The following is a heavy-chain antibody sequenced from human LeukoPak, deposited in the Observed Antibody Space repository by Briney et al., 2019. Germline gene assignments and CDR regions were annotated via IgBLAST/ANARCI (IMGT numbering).Heavy chain of an antibody. CDR2: IWYDGSNK. V-gene: IGHV3-33*01. J-gene: IGHJ4*02. CDR3: ARDRGYVWGSYLKSDYFDY. CDR1: GFTFSSYG. Sequence: GSLRLSCAASGFTFSSYGMHWVRQAPGKGLEWVAVIWYDGSNKYYADSGKGRFTISRDSSKNTLYLQMNSLRAEDTAVYYCARDRGYVWGSYLKSDYFDYWGQGTLVTVSS. D-gene: IGHD3-16*02.